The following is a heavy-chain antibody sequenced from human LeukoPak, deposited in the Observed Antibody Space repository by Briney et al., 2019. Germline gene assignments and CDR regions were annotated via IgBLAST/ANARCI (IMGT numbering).Heavy chain of an antibody. J-gene: IGHJ5*02. CDR1: GFTFSSYA. CDR3: ARDLSGSGSYYNWFDP. CDR2: ISYDGSNK. V-gene: IGHV3-30*04. D-gene: IGHD3-10*01. Sequence: QTGRSLRLSCAASGFTFSSYAMHWVRQAPGKGLEWVAVISYDGSNKYYADSVKGRFTISRDNSKNTLYLQMNSLRAEDTALYYCARDLSGSGSYYNWFDPWGQGTLVTVSS.